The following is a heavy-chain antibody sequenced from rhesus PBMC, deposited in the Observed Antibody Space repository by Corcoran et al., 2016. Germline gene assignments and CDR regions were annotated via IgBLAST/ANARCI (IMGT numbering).Heavy chain of an antibody. Sequence: QVQLKESGPGLVKPSETLSLTCAVSGYSISSGYGWSWIRQPPGKGLEWIGYIGGRSCSTNYNPSLNSRVTFSRDTSKNQCSRKLSSVTAADTAVYYCARESTAAGFDYWGQGVLVTVSS. CDR3: ARESTAAGFDY. CDR1: GYSISSGYG. D-gene: IGHD4-29*01. J-gene: IGHJ4*01. V-gene: IGHV4-127*01. CDR2: IGGRSCST.